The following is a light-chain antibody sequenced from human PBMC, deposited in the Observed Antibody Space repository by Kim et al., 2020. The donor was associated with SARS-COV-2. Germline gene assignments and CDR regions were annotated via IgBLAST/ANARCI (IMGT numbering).Light chain of an antibody. CDR3: AIWDNSVSAL. Sequence: PGQKATISCSASSSNIENNYVSWYQQLPGTAPKRLIYDNNKRASGMPDRFSGSRSGSSATLGITGLQTGDEAYYYCAIWDNSVSALFGGGTQLTVL. V-gene: IGLV1-51*01. CDR2: DNN. J-gene: IGLJ2*01. CDR1: SSNIENNY.